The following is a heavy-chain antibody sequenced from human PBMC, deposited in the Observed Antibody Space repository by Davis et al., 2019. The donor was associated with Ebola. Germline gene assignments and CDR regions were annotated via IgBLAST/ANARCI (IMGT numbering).Heavy chain of an antibody. CDR2: MNPSAGDP. CDR3: ARDRSIVGATVPPGY. J-gene: IGHJ4*02. V-gene: IGHV1-46*01. Sequence: ASVKVSCKASGYTFSEYYIHWVRQAPGQGLEWMGLMNPSAGDPRYAPRFRGRVTMTRDTSTSTVYMELNSLGYDDTAVYFCARDRSIVGATVPPGYWGQGTLVTVSS. CDR1: GYTFSEYY. D-gene: IGHD1-26*01.